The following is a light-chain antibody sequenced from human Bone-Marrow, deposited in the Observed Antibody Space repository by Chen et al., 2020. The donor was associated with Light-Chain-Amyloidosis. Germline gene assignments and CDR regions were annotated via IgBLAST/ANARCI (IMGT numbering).Light chain of an antibody. V-gene: IGLV2-14*01. CDR2: EVT. CDR1: SSDVGGDNH. Sequence: QSALTQPASVSGSPVPSITLSCPGTSSDVGGDNHVSLYQQHTDKAPKLMIYEVTNRPSWVPDRFSGSKSDNTASLTISGLQTEDEADYFCSSYTITNTLVFGSGTRVTVL. CDR3: SSYTITNTLV. J-gene: IGLJ1*01.